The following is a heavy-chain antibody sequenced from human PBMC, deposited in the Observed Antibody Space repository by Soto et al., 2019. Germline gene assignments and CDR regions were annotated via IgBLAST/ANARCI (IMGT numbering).Heavy chain of an antibody. CDR1: GFTVSFNY. V-gene: IGHV3-53*01. D-gene: IGHD5-12*01. J-gene: IGHJ4*02. Sequence: EVQLVESGGGLIQPGGSLRLSCAASGFTVSFNYMSWVRQAPGKGLEWVSVIYSGGSTYYADSVKGRFTISRDSSKNTRYLQMNRLRTEDTAVYYCARDQGAVATIGVGFFDYWGQGTLVTVSS. CDR2: IYSGGST. CDR3: ARDQGAVATIGVGFFDY.